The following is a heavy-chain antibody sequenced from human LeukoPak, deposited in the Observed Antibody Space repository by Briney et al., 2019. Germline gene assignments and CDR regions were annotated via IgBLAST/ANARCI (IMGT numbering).Heavy chain of an antibody. CDR3: ARDVYSNYVRYYYYMDV. Sequence: GGSLRLSCAASGFTFSSYAMHWVRQAPGKGLEWVAVISYDGSNKYYADSVKGRFTISRDNSKNTLYPQMNSLRAEDTAVYYCARDVYSNYVRYYYYMDVWGKGTTVTVSS. CDR2: ISYDGSNK. J-gene: IGHJ6*03. D-gene: IGHD4-11*01. CDR1: GFTFSSYA. V-gene: IGHV3-30*01.